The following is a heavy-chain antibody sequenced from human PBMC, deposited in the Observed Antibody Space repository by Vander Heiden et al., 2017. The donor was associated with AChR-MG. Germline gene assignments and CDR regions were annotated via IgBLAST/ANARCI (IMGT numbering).Heavy chain of an antibody. CDR2: ISDSSSYI. CDR1: GFTFSTYG. V-gene: IGHV3-21*01. Sequence: EVRLVESGGGLVTPGGSLRLSCAASGFTFSTYGMNWVRQAPGKGLEWVASISDSSSYIYYSDAVKGRFTISRDNAKNSLYLQMSSLRGEDTAVYYCAKNTWRGIVAFDPWGQGTLVTVSS. J-gene: IGHJ5*02. CDR3: AKNTWRGIVAFDP. D-gene: IGHD1-26*01.